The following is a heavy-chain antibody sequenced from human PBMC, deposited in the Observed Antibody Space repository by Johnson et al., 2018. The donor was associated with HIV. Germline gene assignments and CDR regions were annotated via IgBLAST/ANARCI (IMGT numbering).Heavy chain of an antibody. CDR2: IKSKTDGGTT. J-gene: IGHJ3*02. CDR1: GFTFSNAW. V-gene: IGHV3-15*01. D-gene: IGHD3-22*01. Sequence: MQLVESGGGLVKPGGSLRVSCAASGFTFSNAWMNWVLQAPGKGLEWVGRIKSKTDGGTTDYAAPVKGIFSISRDDSKNTLYLQMNSLRAEDTAIYYWVRGRISMTVVDLMGGAFDIWGQGTTVTVSS. CDR3: VRGRISMTVVDLMGGAFDI.